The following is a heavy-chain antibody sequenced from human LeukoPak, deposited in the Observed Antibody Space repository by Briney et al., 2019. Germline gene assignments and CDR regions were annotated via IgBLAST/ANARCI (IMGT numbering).Heavy chain of an antibody. V-gene: IGHV5-51*01. D-gene: IGHD2-15*01. CDR2: IYPGDSDT. J-gene: IGHJ4*02. CDR1: EYSFTTYW. CDR3: ARLESLAVPYFDY. Sequence: GESLKISCKGSEYSFTTYWIGWVRQTPGKGLEWMGIIYPGDSDTRYSPSFQGQVTISADKSISTAYLQWSSLKASDTAMYYCARLESLAVPYFDYWGQGTLVTVSS.